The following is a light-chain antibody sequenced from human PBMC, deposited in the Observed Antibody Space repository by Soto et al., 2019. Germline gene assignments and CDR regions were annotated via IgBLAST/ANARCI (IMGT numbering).Light chain of an antibody. CDR1: QSISSW. J-gene: IGKJ4*01. V-gene: IGKV1-5*01. CDR2: DAS. Sequence: DIQMTQSPSTLSASVGDRVTITCRASQSISSWLAWYQQKPGKAPKLLIYDASSLESGVPSRFSGSGSGTAFTLTISSLQPDDFATYYCQQYNSYSFTFGGGTKVEIK. CDR3: QQYNSYSFT.